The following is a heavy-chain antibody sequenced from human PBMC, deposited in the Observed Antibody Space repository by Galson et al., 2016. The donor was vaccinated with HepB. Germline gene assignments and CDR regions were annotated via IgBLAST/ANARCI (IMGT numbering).Heavy chain of an antibody. J-gene: IGHJ4*02. CDR2: INAGDGRA. CDR1: GYAFTSHP. CDR3: ARDRADSASWGFDF. Sequence: SVKVSCKASGYAFTSHPLHWVRQAPGQRPEWMGWINAGDGRAKYSETFQGRLSISRDASASIAYMELTSLTSEDMAVYFCARDRADSASWGFDFWGQGALITVSS. D-gene: IGHD6-13*01. V-gene: IGHV1-3*01.